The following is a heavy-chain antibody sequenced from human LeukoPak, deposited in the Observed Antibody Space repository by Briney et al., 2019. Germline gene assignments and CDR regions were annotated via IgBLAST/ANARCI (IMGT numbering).Heavy chain of an antibody. CDR1: GFTFTNYW. Sequence: GGSLRLSCAASGFTFTNYWMRWVRQAPQKGLEWVANIKQDGSEEDYANFMKGRFTISRYSPKNSVYLQLTSLRAEDTAVYHCARIGYRSSSFDYWGRGTLVTVSS. J-gene: IGHJ4*02. D-gene: IGHD5-12*01. CDR2: IKQDGSEE. CDR3: ARIGYRSSSFDY. V-gene: IGHV3-7*01.